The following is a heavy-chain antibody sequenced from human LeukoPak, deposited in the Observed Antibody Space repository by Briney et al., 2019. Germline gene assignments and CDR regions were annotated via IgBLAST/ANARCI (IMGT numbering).Heavy chain of an antibody. CDR1: GFTFTSYG. CDR3: AKERKLLPFDC. Sequence: GGSLRLSCAASGFTFTSYGMHWVRRTPGKGLEWVAFIQYDEIDKFYADSVKGRFTVSRDNSKNTLYLEMNSLRPEDTAVYYCAKERKLLPFDCWGQGTLVTVSS. V-gene: IGHV3-30*02. J-gene: IGHJ4*02. D-gene: IGHD4-23*01. CDR2: IQYDEIDK.